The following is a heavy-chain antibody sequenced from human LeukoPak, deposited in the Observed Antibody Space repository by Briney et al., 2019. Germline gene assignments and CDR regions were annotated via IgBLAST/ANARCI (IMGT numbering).Heavy chain of an antibody. V-gene: IGHV1-69*04. CDR3: AIAEDYYDSSGYYGD. CDR2: IIPILGIA. Sequence: SVKVSCEASGGTFSSYAISWVRQAPGQGLEWMGRIIPILGIANYAQKFQGRVTITADKSTSTAYMELSSLRSEDTAVYYCAIAEDYYDSSGYYGDWGQGTLVTVSS. CDR1: GGTFSSYA. D-gene: IGHD3-22*01. J-gene: IGHJ4*02.